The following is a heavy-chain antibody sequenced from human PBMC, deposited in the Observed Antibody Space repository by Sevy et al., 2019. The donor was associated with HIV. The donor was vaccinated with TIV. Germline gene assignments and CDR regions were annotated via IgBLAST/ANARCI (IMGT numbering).Heavy chain of an antibody. CDR2: MYHSGST. Sequence: SETLSLTCTVSGASIGSYYCSWIRQPPGKGLEWIGYMYHSGSTNYSPSLKSRVTISVDTLKNQFSLKMSSLTAADTAAYYCATTSVTTWTLDNWGQGTLVTVSS. CDR3: ATTSVTTWTLDN. CDR1: GASIGSYY. V-gene: IGHV4-59*12. J-gene: IGHJ4*02. D-gene: IGHD4-17*01.